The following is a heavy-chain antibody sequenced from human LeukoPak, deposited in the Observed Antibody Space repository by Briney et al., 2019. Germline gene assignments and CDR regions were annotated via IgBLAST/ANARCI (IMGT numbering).Heavy chain of an antibody. CDR3: AKAMGGVVPAAKYLYGMDV. CDR2: ISGSGGST. Sequence: GGSLRLSCAASGSTFSSYAMSWVRQAPGKGLEWVSAISGSGGSTYYAGSVKGRFTISRDNSKNTLYLQMNSLRAEDTAVYYCAKAMGGVVPAAKYLYGMDVWGQGTTVTVSS. J-gene: IGHJ6*02. D-gene: IGHD2-2*01. V-gene: IGHV3-23*01. CDR1: GSTFSSYA.